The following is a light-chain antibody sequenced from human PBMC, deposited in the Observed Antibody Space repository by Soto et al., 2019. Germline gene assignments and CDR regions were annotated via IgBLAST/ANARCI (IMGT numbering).Light chain of an antibody. J-gene: IGKJ2*01. CDR1: QSVSSY. V-gene: IGKV3-11*01. Sequence: EIVLTQSPATLSLSPGERATLSCRASQSVSSYLAWYQQKAGQAPRLLIYDASNRATGIPARFSGSGSGTDCTLTISSLEPEDFAVYYCQQRSNWYTFGQGTKLEIK. CDR2: DAS. CDR3: QQRSNWYT.